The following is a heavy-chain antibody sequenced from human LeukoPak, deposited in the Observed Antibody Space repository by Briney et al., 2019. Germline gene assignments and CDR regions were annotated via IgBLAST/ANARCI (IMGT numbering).Heavy chain of an antibody. Sequence: SQTLSLTCAISGDSVSSNSAAWNWIRQSPSRGLEWLGRTYYRSKLYNDYAVSVKSRITINPDTSKNQFSLQLNSVTPEDTAVYYCARGSYYGSGSYLHYYYYYGMDVWGQGTTVTVSS. CDR3: ARGSYYGSGSYLHYYYYYGMDV. J-gene: IGHJ6*02. D-gene: IGHD3-10*01. CDR2: TYYRSKLYN. V-gene: IGHV6-1*01. CDR1: GDSVSSNSAA.